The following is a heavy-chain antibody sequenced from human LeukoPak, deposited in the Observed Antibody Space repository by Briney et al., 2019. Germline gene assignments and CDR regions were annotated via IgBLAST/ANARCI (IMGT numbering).Heavy chain of an antibody. CDR2: IYHSGST. CDR1: SGSLISYY. D-gene: IGHD5-18*01. CDR3: ARHGSKYSYDY. V-gene: IGHV4-59*08. J-gene: IGHJ4*02. Sequence: SETLSLTCTLSSGSLISYYWSWIRHPPEGGLEWIGIIYHSGSTNYNPSVKSRVTISVDTSKNQFSLKLNSVTAADTAVYYCARHGSKYSYDYWGQGTLVTVSS.